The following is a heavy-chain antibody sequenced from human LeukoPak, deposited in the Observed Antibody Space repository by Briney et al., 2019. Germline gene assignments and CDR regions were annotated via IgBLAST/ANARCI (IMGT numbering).Heavy chain of an antibody. CDR1: GGTFSSYA. CDR2: IIPILGIA. J-gene: IGHJ4*02. V-gene: IGHV1-69*04. D-gene: IGHD6-13*01. CDR3: ARPRVEQLVYDY. Sequence: ASVKVSCKASGGTFSSYAISWVRQAPGQGLEWMGRIIPILGIANYAQKFQGRVTITADKSTSTAYMELSSLRSEDTAVYYCARPRVEQLVYDYWGQGTLVTVSS.